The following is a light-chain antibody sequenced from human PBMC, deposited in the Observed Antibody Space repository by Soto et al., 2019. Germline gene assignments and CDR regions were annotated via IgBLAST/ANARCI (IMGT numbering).Light chain of an antibody. V-gene: IGKV3-20*01. J-gene: IGKJ2*01. CDR1: QSVSSSY. CDR2: GAS. Sequence: EIVLTQSPGTLSLSPGERATLSCRASQSVSSSYLAWYQQKPGQAPRLLIYGASSRATGIPDRFCGSGSGTDFTLTISRLEPEDFAVYYCQQYGSYFGQGTKLEIK. CDR3: QQYGSY.